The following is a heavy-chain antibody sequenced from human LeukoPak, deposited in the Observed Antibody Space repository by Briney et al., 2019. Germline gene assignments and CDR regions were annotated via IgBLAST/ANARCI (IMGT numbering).Heavy chain of an antibody. J-gene: IGHJ3*01. CDR2: FYDTVST. CDR1: GGSISSSY. Sequence: SETLSLTCTVCGGSISSSYWSWIRQSPGKGLEWIGYFYDTVSTKYNPSLKRRVSISTDTSKNQLSLKLNSVTAADTAVYYCARHGAFITRGFCSSSNCYVDGLQTGGQGIMVSVSS. CDR3: ARHGAFITRGFCSSSNCYVDGLQT. V-gene: IGHV4-59*08. D-gene: IGHD2-2*01.